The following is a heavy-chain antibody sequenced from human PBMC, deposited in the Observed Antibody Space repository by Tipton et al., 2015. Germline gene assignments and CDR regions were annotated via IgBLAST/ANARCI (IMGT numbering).Heavy chain of an antibody. J-gene: IGHJ4*02. CDR2: ISHSGNT. Sequence: LRLSCVASGFTFGDYAMHWVRQSPGKGPEWIGSISHSGNTYYNPSLKSRVTMSRDTSKNQFSLKLTSVTAADTAVYYCACQDYDSLTRDYQTVDYWGQGTLVTVSS. V-gene: IGHV4-38-2*01. CDR1: GFTFGDYA. CDR3: ACQDYDSLTRDYQTVDY. D-gene: IGHD3-9*01.